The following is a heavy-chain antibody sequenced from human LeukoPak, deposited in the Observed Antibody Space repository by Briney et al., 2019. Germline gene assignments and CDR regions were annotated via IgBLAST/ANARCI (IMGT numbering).Heavy chain of an antibody. CDR2: IRYDGSNK. V-gene: IGHV3-30*02. J-gene: IGHJ4*02. CDR1: GFTFSSYG. Sequence: GGSLRLSCAASGFTFSSYGMHWVRQAPGKGLEWVAFIRYDGSNKYYADSVKGRFTISRDNSKNTRYLQMNSLRAEDTAVYYCAKDPRGGMITFGGVIVDYWGQGTLVTVSS. D-gene: IGHD3-16*02. CDR3: AKDPRGGMITFGGVIVDY.